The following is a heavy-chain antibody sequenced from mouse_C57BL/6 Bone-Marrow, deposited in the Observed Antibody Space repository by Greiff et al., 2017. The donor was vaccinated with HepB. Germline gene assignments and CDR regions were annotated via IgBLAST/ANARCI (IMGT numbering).Heavy chain of an antibody. Sequence: EVKLVESGGGLVKPGGSLKLSCAASGFTFSDYGMHWVRQAPEKGLEWVAYISSGSSTIYYADTVKGRFTISRDNAKNTLFLQMTSLRSEDTAMYYCATFTTVVASFDYWGQGTTLTVSS. V-gene: IGHV5-17*01. CDR1: GFTFSDYG. CDR3: ATFTTVVASFDY. CDR2: ISSGSSTI. J-gene: IGHJ2*01. D-gene: IGHD1-1*01.